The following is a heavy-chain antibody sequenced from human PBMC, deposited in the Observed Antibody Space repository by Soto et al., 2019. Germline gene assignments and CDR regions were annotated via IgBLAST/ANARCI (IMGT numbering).Heavy chain of an antibody. D-gene: IGHD2-15*01. Sequence: SETLSLTCTVSGGSISSYYWSWIRQPPGKGLEWIGYIYYSGSTNYNPSLKSRVTISVDTSKNQFSLKLSSVTAADTAVYYCARARRWTFAPWGQGTLVTVSS. V-gene: IGHV4-59*01. CDR3: ARARRWTFAP. CDR1: GGSISSYY. CDR2: IYYSGST. J-gene: IGHJ5*02.